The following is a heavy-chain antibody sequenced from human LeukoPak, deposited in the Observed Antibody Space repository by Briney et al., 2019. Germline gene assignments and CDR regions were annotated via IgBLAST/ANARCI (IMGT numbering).Heavy chain of an antibody. Sequence: SETLSLTCAVYGGSFSGYYWSWIRQPPGKGLEWIGEINHSGSTSYNPSLKSRVTISVDTSKNQFSLKLSSVTAADTAVYYCARFPSSRGWFDPWGQGTLVTVSS. J-gene: IGHJ5*02. CDR3: ARFPSSRGWFDP. V-gene: IGHV4-34*01. CDR2: INHSGST. CDR1: GGSFSGYY. D-gene: IGHD6-13*01.